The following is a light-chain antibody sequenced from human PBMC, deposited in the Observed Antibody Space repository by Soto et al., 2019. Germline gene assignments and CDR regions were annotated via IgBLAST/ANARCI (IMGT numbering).Light chain of an antibody. CDR2: EVS. CDR3: LSKTSSISDG. J-gene: IGLJ1*01. V-gene: IGLV2-14*01. Sequence: QSALTQPASVSGSPGQSITISCTGTTSDVGGYNYVSWYQQHPGKVPKLLIHEVSNRPSGVSNRFSGSKSGNTASLTISGLQAEDEADYYCLSKTSSISDGFGTGTKVTVL. CDR1: TSDVGGYNY.